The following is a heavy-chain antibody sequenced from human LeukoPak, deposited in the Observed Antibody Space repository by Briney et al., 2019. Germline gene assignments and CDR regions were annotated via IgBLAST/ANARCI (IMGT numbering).Heavy chain of an antibody. V-gene: IGHV3-11*01. CDR1: GGSFSGYY. CDR2: ISSSGSTI. J-gene: IGHJ5*02. CDR3: ARALNPGYCSSTSCYPNWFDP. D-gene: IGHD2-2*01. Sequence: LSLTCAVYGGSFSGYYWSWIRQPPGKGLEWVSYISSSGSTIYYADSVKGRFTISRDNAKNSLYLQMNSLRAEDTAVYYCARALNPGYCSSTSCYPNWFDPWGQGTLVTVSS.